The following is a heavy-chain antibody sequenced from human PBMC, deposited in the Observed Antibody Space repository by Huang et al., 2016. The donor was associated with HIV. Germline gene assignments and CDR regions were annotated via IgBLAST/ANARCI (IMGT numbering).Heavy chain of an antibody. Sequence: EVQLVESGGGLAQPGGSLRLSCGASGYTFSTYSMNWVRQAPGKGLEWVSYISKTSGATAYAESVKGRFTVSRDNVKNSLYLQMNRLRVEDTAMYYCVRDSSSGLQLRYWGQGALVIVS. CDR1: GYTFSTYS. CDR2: ISKTSGAT. V-gene: IGHV3-48*01. D-gene: IGHD3-22*01. J-gene: IGHJ4*02. CDR3: VRDSSSGLQLRY.